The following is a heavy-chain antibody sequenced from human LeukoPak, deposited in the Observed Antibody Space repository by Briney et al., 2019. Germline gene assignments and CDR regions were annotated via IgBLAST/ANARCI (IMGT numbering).Heavy chain of an antibody. CDR2: ISGSGGST. D-gene: IGHD2-15*01. J-gene: IGHJ3*02. CDR1: GFTFSSYA. Sequence: GGSLRLSCAASGFTFSSYAMSWVRQAPGKGLEWVSAISGSGGSTYYADSVKGRFTISRDNSKNTLYLQMNSLRAEDTAVYYCAKDLEEVAGGGNCYLTFDIWGQGTMVTVSS. CDR3: AKDLEEVAGGGNCYLTFDI. V-gene: IGHV3-23*01.